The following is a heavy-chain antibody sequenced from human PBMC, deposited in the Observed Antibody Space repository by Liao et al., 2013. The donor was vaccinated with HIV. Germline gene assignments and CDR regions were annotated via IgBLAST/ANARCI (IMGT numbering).Heavy chain of an antibody. V-gene: IGHV4-61*02. CDR2: IYTSGST. Sequence: QVQLQQWGAGLLKPSETLSLTCTVSGGSISSGTYYWSWIRQPAGKGLEWIGRIYTSGSTNHNPSLKSRVTISVDTSKNQFSLKLSSVTAADTAVYYCARWTRGYYYYMDVWGKGTTVTVSS. J-gene: IGHJ6*03. CDR1: GGSISSGTYY. D-gene: IGHD3-10*01. CDR3: ARWTRGYYYYMDV.